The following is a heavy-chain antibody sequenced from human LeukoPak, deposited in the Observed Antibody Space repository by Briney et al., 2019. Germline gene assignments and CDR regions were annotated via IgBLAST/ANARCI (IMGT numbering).Heavy chain of an antibody. J-gene: IGHJ4*02. Sequence: PSETLSLTCTVSGGSIISSGYFWGWIRQPPGKGLEWIGRCYYSGSTYYNPSLKSRITISVDTSKNQFSLKVFSVTAADTATYYCARLGVPAAIANWGQGTLLTVSS. CDR2: CYYSGST. CDR3: ARLGVPAAIAN. D-gene: IGHD2-2*01. V-gene: IGHV4-39*01. CDR1: GGSIISSGYF.